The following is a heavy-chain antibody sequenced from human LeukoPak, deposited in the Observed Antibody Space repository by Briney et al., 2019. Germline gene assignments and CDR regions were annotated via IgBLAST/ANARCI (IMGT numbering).Heavy chain of an antibody. CDR1: GGSISSGSYY. J-gene: IGHJ4*02. V-gene: IGHV4-39*01. CDR2: VYYSGST. D-gene: IGHD1-26*01. Sequence: SETLSLTCTVSGGSISSGSYYWGCIRQPPQKGLEWIVSVYYSGSTYYNPSLKSRVTISVDTSKNQFSLKLSSVTAADTAVYYCARQGLWELPTFDSWGQGTLVSVSS. CDR3: ARQGLWELPTFDS.